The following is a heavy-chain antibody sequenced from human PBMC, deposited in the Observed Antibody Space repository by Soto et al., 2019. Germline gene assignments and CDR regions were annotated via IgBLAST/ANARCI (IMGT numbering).Heavy chain of an antibody. CDR3: AREGSYSAYNFAHGIQLWSFDF. Sequence: SETLSLTCTVSGGSISSSSYYWGWIRQPPGKGLEWIGSIFSSGSTSFNPSLESRVAMSVDTSKNHFSLNLSSVTAADMAVYYCAREGSYSAYNFAHGIQLWSFDFWGQGALVTVSS. J-gene: IGHJ4*02. CDR2: IFSSGST. CDR1: GGSISSSSYY. V-gene: IGHV4-39*07. D-gene: IGHD5-12*01.